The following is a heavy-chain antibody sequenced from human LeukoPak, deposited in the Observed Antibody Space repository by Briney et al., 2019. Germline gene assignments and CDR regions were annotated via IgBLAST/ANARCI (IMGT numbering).Heavy chain of an antibody. J-gene: IGHJ5*02. D-gene: IGHD3-10*01. CDR3: AKDAELLWFINWFDP. CDR1: GFTFSSYA. V-gene: IGHV3-23*01. CDR2: ISGSGGST. Sequence: GGSPRLSCAASGFTFSSYAMSWVRQAPGKGLEWVSAISGSGGSTYYADSVKGRFTISRDNSKNTLYLQMNSLRAEDTAVYYCAKDAELLWFINWFDPWGQGTLVTVSS.